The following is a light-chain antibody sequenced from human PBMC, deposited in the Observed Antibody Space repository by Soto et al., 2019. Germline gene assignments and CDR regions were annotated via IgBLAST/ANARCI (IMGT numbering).Light chain of an antibody. CDR2: EVT. Sequence: QSVLTQPASVSGSPGQSITISCTGTSGDIGSYNRVSWYQQHPGKAPKLIIYEVTDRPSGVSNRFSGSKSGNTASLTISGLQAEDEDEHYCSSYTNITTSDCVFGNATKVTV. CDR3: SSYTNITTSDCV. CDR1: SGDIGSYNR. V-gene: IGLV2-14*01. J-gene: IGLJ1*01.